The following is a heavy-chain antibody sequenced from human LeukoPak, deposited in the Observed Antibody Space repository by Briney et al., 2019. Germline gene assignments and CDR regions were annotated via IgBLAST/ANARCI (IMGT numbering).Heavy chain of an antibody. J-gene: IGHJ4*02. V-gene: IGHV3-7*03. Sequence: GGSLRLSCAASGFTFSNYAMSWVRQAPGKGLEWVANIKQDGSEKYYVDSVKGRFTISRDNAKNSLYLQMNSLRAEDTAVYYCARGRERYTFDYWGQGTLVTVSS. CDR1: GFTFSNYA. CDR2: IKQDGSEK. CDR3: ARGRERYTFDY. D-gene: IGHD1-26*01.